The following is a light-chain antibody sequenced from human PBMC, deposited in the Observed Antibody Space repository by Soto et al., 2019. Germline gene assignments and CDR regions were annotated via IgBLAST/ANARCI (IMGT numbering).Light chain of an antibody. V-gene: IGKV1-5*03. Sequence: DIQMTQSPSTLSASVGDRVTITCRASQSISSWLAWYQQKPGKAPNLLIFKASTLDSGVPPRFGGSGSGKEFTLHISSLQPEDVASYYFQQYYTYSGTFGQGTKVEIK. CDR3: QQYYTYSGT. CDR1: QSISSW. CDR2: KAS. J-gene: IGKJ1*01.